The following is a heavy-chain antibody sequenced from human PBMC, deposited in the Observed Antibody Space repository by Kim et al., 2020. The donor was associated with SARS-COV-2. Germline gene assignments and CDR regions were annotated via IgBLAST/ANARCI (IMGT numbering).Heavy chain of an antibody. CDR2: ICDSGGSK. D-gene: IGHD3-9*01. CDR3: AAYYDILTAHIRGDYYYGMDV. Sequence: GGSLRLSCAASGFTFSSYAMSWVRQAPGKGLEWVAAICDSGGSKYYADSVKGRFTISRDNSKNTLYLQMNSLRAEDTAVYYCAAYYDILTAHIRGDYYYGMDVWGQGTTVTVSS. CDR1: GFTFSSYA. J-gene: IGHJ6*02. V-gene: IGHV3-23*01.